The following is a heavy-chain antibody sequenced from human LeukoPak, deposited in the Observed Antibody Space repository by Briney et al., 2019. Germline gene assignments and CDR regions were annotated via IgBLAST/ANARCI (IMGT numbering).Heavy chain of an antibody. V-gene: IGHV3-23*01. CDR1: GFTFSSCA. CDR3: AKDKGAYSGYDY. Sequence: PGGSLRLSCVASGFTFSSCAMSGGRQAPGKGLEWVSAITGRGGSTYYADSVKGGFTISRDNSKSTLYLQMNSLRAEDTAVYYCAKDKGAYSGYDYWGQGTLVTVSS. CDR2: ITGRGGST. J-gene: IGHJ4*02. D-gene: IGHD5-12*01.